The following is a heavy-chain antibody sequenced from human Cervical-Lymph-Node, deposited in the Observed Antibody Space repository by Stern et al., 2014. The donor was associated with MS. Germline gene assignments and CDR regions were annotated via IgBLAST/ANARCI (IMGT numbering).Heavy chain of an antibody. J-gene: IGHJ4*02. V-gene: IGHV4-31*03. CDR3: ASGLDWRSLY. Sequence: QVQLQESGPGLVRPSQTLSLTCTVSGVSISTGGYYWTWIRQCPGKGLEWMGHMYYRGSIHYNPALQSRLTISLDTSMNQVSLQLTSVTGADTAVYYCASGLDWRSLYWGQGTLATVSS. D-gene: IGHD3-9*01. CDR2: MYYRGSI. CDR1: GVSISTGGYY.